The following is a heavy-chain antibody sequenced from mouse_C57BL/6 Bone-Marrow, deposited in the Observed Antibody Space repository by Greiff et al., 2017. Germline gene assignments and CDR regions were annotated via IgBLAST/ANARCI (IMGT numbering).Heavy chain of an antibody. V-gene: IGHV5-9-1*02. CDR1: GFTFSSYA. J-gene: IGHJ4*01. D-gene: IGHD1-1*02. CDR2: ISSGGDYI. CDR3: TRKGLWPHYDAMDY. Sequence: EVHLVESGEGLVKPGGSLKLSCAASGFTFSSYAMSWVRQTPEQRLEWVAYISSGGDYIYYADTVKGRFTITKDNARSTLYLQMRSLKSEDTAMYYSTRKGLWPHYDAMDYWGQGTSVTVSS.